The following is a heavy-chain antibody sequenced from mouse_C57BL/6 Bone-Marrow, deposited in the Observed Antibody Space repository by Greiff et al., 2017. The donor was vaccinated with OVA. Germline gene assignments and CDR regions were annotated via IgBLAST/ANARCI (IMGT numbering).Heavy chain of an antibody. CDR1: GFTFSDFY. CDR3: ARDAGTTVVEGYFDV. Sequence: EVQVVESGGGLVQSGRSLRLSCATSGFTFSDFYMEWVRQAPRKGLEWIAASRNKANDYTTEYSASVKGRFIVSRDTSQSILYLQMNALRAEDTAIYYCARDAGTTVVEGYFDVWGTGTTVTVSS. CDR2: SRNKANDYTT. V-gene: IGHV7-1*01. D-gene: IGHD1-1*01. J-gene: IGHJ1*03.